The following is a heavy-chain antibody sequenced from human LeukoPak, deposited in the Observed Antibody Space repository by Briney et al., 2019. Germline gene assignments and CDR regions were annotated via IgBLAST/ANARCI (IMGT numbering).Heavy chain of an antibody. V-gene: IGHV1-69*05. CDR1: GGTFSSYA. J-gene: IGHJ5*02. D-gene: IGHD6-6*01. CDR3: ARDGEYSSSPGIWFDH. CDR2: IIPIFGTA. Sequence: ASVKVSCKASGGTFSSYAISWVRQAPGQGLEWMGGIIPIFGTANYAQKFQGRVTITTDESTSTAYMELSSLRSEDTAVYYCARDGEYSSSPGIWFDHWGQGTLVTVSS.